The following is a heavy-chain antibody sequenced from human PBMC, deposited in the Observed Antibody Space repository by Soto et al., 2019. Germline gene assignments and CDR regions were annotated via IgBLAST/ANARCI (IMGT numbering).Heavy chain of an antibody. CDR1: GGSISSGGYY. CDR2: IYYSGST. V-gene: IGHV4-31*03. CDR3: AREYYYDSSGYPYYFDY. Sequence: KPSETLSLTCTLSGGSISSGGYYWSWTRQHPGKGLEWIGYIYYSGSTYYNPSLKSRVTISVDTSKNQFSLKLSSVTAADTAVYYCAREYYYDSSGYPYYFDYWGQGTLVTVSS. J-gene: IGHJ4*02. D-gene: IGHD3-22*01.